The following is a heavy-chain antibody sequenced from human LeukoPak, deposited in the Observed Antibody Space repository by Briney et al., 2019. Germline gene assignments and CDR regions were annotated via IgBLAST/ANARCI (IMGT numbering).Heavy chain of an antibody. CDR1: GFTFSSYV. V-gene: IGHV3-30*02. Sequence: GGSLRLSCAASGFTFSSYVMHWVRQAPGKGLEWVALIWFDGSIKYYADSVKGRFTISRDNSRNTLFLQMNSLRAEDTAVYYCAKDRGNQRGYYYYYMDVWGKGTTVTVSS. D-gene: IGHD1-14*01. CDR2: IWFDGSIK. J-gene: IGHJ6*03. CDR3: AKDRGNQRGYYYYYMDV.